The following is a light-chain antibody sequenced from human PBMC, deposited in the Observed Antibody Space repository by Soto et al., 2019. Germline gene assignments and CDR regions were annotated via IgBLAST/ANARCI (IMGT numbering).Light chain of an antibody. CDR3: CSYRTSATYV. CDR1: SSDVGSYNR. Sequence: QSALTQPASVSGSPGQSITISCTGTSSDVGSYNRVSWYQQHPGKAPKLMIYENSNRPSGVSNRFSGSKSGTAASLTISGLQADDETDYYCCSYRTSATYVFGTGTKLTVL. CDR2: ENS. V-gene: IGLV2-14*03. J-gene: IGLJ1*01.